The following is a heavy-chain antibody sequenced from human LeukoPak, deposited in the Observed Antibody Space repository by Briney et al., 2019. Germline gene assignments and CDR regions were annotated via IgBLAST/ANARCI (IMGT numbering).Heavy chain of an antibody. D-gene: IGHD5-18*01. CDR1: GYTFTRYG. CDR2: ISAYNGNT. CDR3: ASHQRGYSRGYYFDY. J-gene: IGHJ4*02. V-gene: IGHV1-18*01. Sequence: ASVKVSCKASGYTFTRYGISWVRQAPGQGLEWMGWISAYNGNTNYAQKLQGRVTMTTDTSTSTAYMELRSLRSDDTAVYYCASHQRGYSRGYYFDYWGQGTLVTVSS.